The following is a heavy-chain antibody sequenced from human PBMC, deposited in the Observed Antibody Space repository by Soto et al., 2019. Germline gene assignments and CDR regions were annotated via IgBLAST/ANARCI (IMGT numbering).Heavy chain of an antibody. D-gene: IGHD3-3*01. CDR1: GGSFSGYY. Sequence: NPSETLSLTCAVYGGSFSGYYWSWIRQPPGKGLEWIGEINHSGSTNYNPSLKSRVTISVDTSKNQFSLKLSSVTAADTAVYYCARGPAPLLRSLRVGYFDYWGQGTLVTVSS. CDR2: INHSGST. V-gene: IGHV4-34*01. CDR3: ARGPAPLLRSLRVGYFDY. J-gene: IGHJ4*02.